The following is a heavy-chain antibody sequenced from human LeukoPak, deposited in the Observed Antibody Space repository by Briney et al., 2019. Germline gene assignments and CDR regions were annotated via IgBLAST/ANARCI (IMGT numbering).Heavy chain of an antibody. V-gene: IGHV3-69-1*01. Sequence: GGSLRLSCAASGFTVSSNYMNWVRQAPGKGLEWVSYISSSSTIYYTDSVKGRFTISRDNAKNSLYLQMNSLRAEDTAVYYCARDPAGSGPYYYYYYMDVWGKGTTVTVSS. CDR3: ARDPAGSGPYYYYYYMDV. D-gene: IGHD3-10*01. CDR1: GFTVSSNY. J-gene: IGHJ6*03. CDR2: ISSSSTI.